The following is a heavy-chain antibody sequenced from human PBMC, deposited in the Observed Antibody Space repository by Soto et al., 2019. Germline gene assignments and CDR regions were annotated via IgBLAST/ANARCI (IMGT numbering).Heavy chain of an antibody. CDR2: ISSSSSYI. J-gene: IGHJ6*02. CDR3: ARIRGYWYGLDV. V-gene: IGHV3-21*04. Sequence: GGSLRLSCAASGFTFSSYSMKWVRQAPGKGLEWVSSISSSSSYIYYADSVKGRFTSSRDNSKNMLYLQMNSVRVEDAAVYYCARIRGYWYGLDVWGQGTTVTVSS. CDR1: GFTFSSYS.